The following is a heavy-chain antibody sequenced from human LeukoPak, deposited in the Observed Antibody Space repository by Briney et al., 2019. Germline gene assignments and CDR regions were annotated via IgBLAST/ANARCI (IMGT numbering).Heavy chain of an antibody. Sequence: GGSLRLSCAASGFTFSTYEMNWVRQAPGKGLEWVGRIKSKTDGGTTDYAAPVKGRFTISRDDSKNTLYLQVNSLKTEDTAVYYCTTEAPIEKQWLHFDYWGQGTLVTVSS. CDR2: IKSKTDGGTT. V-gene: IGHV3-15*01. J-gene: IGHJ4*02. D-gene: IGHD6-19*01. CDR1: GFTFSTYE. CDR3: TTEAPIEKQWLHFDY.